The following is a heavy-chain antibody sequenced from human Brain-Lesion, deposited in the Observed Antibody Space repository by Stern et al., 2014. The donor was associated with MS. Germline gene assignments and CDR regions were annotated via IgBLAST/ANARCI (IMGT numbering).Heavy chain of an antibody. Sequence: QLQLQESGPGLVKPSQTLSLTCTVSGGPISSHSYYWSWIRQPAGKGLEWIGRIYASGNTNYNPSLKSRVSISVDTSKTQLSLGLSSVTASDTAVYYCARDYGDLEFDLWGQGTLVTVSS. CDR2: IYASGNT. D-gene: IGHD4-17*01. V-gene: IGHV4-61*02. J-gene: IGHJ4*02. CDR3: ARDYGDLEFDL. CDR1: GGPISSHSYY.